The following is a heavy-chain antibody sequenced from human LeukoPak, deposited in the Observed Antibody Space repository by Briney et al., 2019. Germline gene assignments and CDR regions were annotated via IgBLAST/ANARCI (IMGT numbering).Heavy chain of an antibody. D-gene: IGHD3-22*01. CDR1: GFSFISYW. Sequence: GGSLRLSCGASGFSFISYWMHWVRQTPENRLVWVSYIDPYGGDTNYADSVKGRFTISRDNDKNTLYLQMNSLRVDDTAVYFCARGPYSYDSVGHPDIWGNGTMVTVSS. J-gene: IGHJ3*02. V-gene: IGHV3-74*01. CDR2: IDPYGGDT. CDR3: ARGPYSYDSVGHPDI.